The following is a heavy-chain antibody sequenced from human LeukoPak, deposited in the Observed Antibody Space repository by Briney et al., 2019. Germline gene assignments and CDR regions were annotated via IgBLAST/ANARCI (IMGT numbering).Heavy chain of an antibody. V-gene: IGHV3-23*01. CDR1: GFSFNSYA. J-gene: IGHJ6*02. CDR2: VSGRGERT. CDR3: ANQPGLYDSGWSWTYHFFGVDV. Sequence: GGSLRLSCAASGFSFNSYAMSWVRQAPGNGLEWVSAVSGRGERTYYADFVQGRFSISRDNSKDTVYLQMNSLRAGDTAIYYCANQPGLYDSGWSWTYHFFGVDVWGQGTAVTVSS. D-gene: IGHD6-19*01.